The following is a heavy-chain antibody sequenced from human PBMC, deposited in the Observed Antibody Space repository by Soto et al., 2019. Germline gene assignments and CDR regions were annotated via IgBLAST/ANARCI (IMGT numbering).Heavy chain of an antibody. Sequence: ASVKVSCKASAYTFTSYGISWVRQAPGQGLEWMGWISAYNGNTNYAQKLQGRVTMTTDTSTSTAYMELRSLRSDDTAVYYCARRYSSSSFLAYYYYGMDVWGQGTTVTVSS. V-gene: IGHV1-18*04. CDR3: ARRYSSSSFLAYYYYGMDV. CDR1: AYTFTSYG. D-gene: IGHD6-6*01. CDR2: ISAYNGNT. J-gene: IGHJ6*02.